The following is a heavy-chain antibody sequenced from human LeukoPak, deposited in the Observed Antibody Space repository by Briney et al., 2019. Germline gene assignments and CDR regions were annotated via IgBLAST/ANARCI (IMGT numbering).Heavy chain of an antibody. CDR2: INHSGST. Sequence: PSETLSLTCAVYGGSFSGYYWSWIRQPPGKGLEWIGEINHSGSTNYNPSLKSRVTISVDTSKNQFPLTLSSVTAADTAVYYCARGPELRFLEWLLHGLGVYYYMDVWGKGTTVTVSS. CDR1: GGSFSGYY. V-gene: IGHV4-34*01. CDR3: ARGPELRFLEWLLHGLGVYYYMDV. J-gene: IGHJ6*03. D-gene: IGHD3-3*01.